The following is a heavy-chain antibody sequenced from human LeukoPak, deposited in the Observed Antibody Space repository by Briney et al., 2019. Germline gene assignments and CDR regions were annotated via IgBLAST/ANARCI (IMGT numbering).Heavy chain of an antibody. V-gene: IGHV4-59*08. CDR1: GGSISSYY. J-gene: IGHJ6*02. CDR3: ARLMIVVGYGMDV. Sequence: PSETLSLTCTVSGGSISSYYWSWIRQPPGKGLERIGYIYYSGSTNYNPSLKSRVTISVDTSKNQFSLKLSSVTAADTAVYYCARLMIVVGYGMDVRGQGTTVTVSS. D-gene: IGHD3-22*01. CDR2: IYYSGST.